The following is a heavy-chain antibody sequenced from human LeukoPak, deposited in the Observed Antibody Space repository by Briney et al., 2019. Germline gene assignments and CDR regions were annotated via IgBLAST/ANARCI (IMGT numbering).Heavy chain of an antibody. CDR3: ARGSLDNSSWYRAPYYFDY. D-gene: IGHD6-13*01. Sequence: ASVKVSCKASGYTFTSYAMNWVRQAPGQGLEWMGWIDTNTGNPTYAQGFTGRFVFSLDTSVSTAYLQISSLKAEDTAVYYCARGSLDNSSWYRAPYYFDYWGQGTLVTVSS. CDR1: GYTFTSYA. V-gene: IGHV7-4-1*02. J-gene: IGHJ4*02. CDR2: IDTNTGNP.